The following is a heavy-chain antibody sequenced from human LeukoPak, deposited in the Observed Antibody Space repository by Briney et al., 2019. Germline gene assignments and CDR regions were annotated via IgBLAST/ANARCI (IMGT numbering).Heavy chain of an antibody. CDR3: ARESGLRFLGWLPKNWFDP. V-gene: IGHV3-21*03. Sequence: GGSLRLSCAASRFTFITYSMNWVRQAPREGREWVSSISISRRYTYYTHTLKGRFTISRDTTTRSRYLHMSSLRAPDTALYYSARESGLRFLGWLPKNWFDPWGQGTLVTVSS. CDR1: RFTFITYS. J-gene: IGHJ5*02. D-gene: IGHD3-3*01. CDR2: ISISRRYT.